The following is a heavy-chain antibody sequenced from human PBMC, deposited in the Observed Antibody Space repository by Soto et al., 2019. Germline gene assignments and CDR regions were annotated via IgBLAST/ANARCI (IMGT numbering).Heavy chain of an antibody. J-gene: IGHJ4*02. D-gene: IGHD3-10*01. CDR2: IDPYDTGI. Sequence: EVQLVESGGGLVQPGGSLRLSCRDSGFTFSGDWMHWVRQAPGKGLDWVSRIDPYDTGISYADSVKGLFTISRDNAKSTLYLQTNSLRPEDTAVYYCTRETFGARDYRGQGTLVTVSS. CDR3: TRETFGARDY. V-gene: IGHV3-74*01. CDR1: GFTFSGDW.